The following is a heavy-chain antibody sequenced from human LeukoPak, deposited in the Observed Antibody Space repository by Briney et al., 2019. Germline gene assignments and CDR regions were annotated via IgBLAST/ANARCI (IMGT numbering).Heavy chain of an antibody. CDR1: GFTFSSYA. Sequence: PGRSLRLSCAASGFTFSSYAVHWVRQAPGKGPEWVAVISYDGSNKYYADSVKGRFTISRDNSKNTLYLQMNSLRAEDTAVYYCARARVRFLEGMTDYWGQGTLVTVSS. J-gene: IGHJ4*02. CDR2: ISYDGSNK. CDR3: ARARVRFLEGMTDY. D-gene: IGHD3-3*01. V-gene: IGHV3-30-3*01.